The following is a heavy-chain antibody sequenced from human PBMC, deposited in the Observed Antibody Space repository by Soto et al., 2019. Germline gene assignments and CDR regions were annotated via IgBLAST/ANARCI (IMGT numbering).Heavy chain of an antibody. V-gene: IGHV1-8*01. CDR3: ARGIVYSSSWYFDY. Sequence: ASVKVSCKASGYTFTSYDINWVRQATGQGLEWMGWMNPNSGNTGYAQKFQGRVTMTRNTSISTAYMELSSLRSEDTAVYYCARGIVYSSSWYFDYWGQGTLVTVSS. CDR1: GYTFTSYD. CDR2: MNPNSGNT. D-gene: IGHD6-13*01. J-gene: IGHJ4*02.